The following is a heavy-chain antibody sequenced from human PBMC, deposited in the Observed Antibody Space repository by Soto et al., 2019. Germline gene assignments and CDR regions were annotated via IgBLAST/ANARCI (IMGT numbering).Heavy chain of an antibody. CDR1: GGSISSSSYY. CDR3: ERQGGDYVWGSYRWRGIWFDP. V-gene: IGHV4-39*01. J-gene: IGHJ5*02. CDR2: IYYSGGT. Sequence: SETLTLTCTVSGGSISSSSYYWGWIRQPPGKGLEWIGSIYYSGGTYYNPSLKSRVTISVDTSKNQLSLKMSSVTAADTDVYYCERQGGDYVWGSYRWRGIWFDPWGQGTLVTVSA. D-gene: IGHD3-16*02.